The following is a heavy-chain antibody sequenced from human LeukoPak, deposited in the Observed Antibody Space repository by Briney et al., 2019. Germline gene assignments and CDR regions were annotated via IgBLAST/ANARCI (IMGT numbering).Heavy chain of an antibody. CDR3: ARDIVAAAGDY. Sequence: ASVKVPCKASGYTFTGYYIHWVRQAPGQGLEWMGWINPNSGSSNYAQKFQGRVTMTRDTSISTAYMELSRLRSDDTAVYYCARDIVAAAGDYWGQGTLVTVSS. V-gene: IGHV1-2*02. J-gene: IGHJ4*02. CDR1: GYTFTGYY. CDR2: INPNSGSS. D-gene: IGHD6-13*01.